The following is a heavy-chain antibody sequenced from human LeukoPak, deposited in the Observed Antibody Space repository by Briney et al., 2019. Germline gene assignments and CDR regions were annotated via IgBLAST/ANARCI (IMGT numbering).Heavy chain of an antibody. V-gene: IGHV1-69*13. D-gene: IGHD3-10*01. J-gene: IGHJ5*02. CDR2: IIPIFGTA. CDR1: GGTFSSYA. CDR3: ARTFGELLYSWLDP. Sequence: GASVKVSCKASGGTFSSYAISWVRQAPGQGLEWMGGIIPIFGTANYAQKFQGRVTITADESTSTAYMELSSLRSEDTAVYYCARTFGELLYSWLDPWGQGTLVTVSS.